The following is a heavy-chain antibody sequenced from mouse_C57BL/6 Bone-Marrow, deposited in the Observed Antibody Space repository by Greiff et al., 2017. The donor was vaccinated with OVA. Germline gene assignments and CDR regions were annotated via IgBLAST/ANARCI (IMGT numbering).Heavy chain of an antibody. D-gene: IGHD2-2*01. CDR2: IYPGSGNT. CDR1: GYTFTDYY. V-gene: IGHV1-76*01. J-gene: IGHJ2*01. CDR3: ARGLPYYFDY. Sequence: VKLQQSGAELVRPGASVKLSCKASGYTFTDYYINWVKQRPGQGLEWIARIYPGSGNTYYNEKFKGKATLTAEKSSSTAYMQLSSLTSEDSAVYFCARGLPYYFDYWGQGTTLTVSS.